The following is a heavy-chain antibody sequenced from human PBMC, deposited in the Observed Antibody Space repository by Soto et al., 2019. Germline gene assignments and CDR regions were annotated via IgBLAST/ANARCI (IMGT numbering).Heavy chain of an antibody. CDR2: INAGNGNT. CDR1: GYTFTSHA. V-gene: IGHV1-3*01. J-gene: IGHJ4*02. CDR3: ARGIAPYYFDY. Sequence: ASVNVSCKASGYTFTSHAMHWVRQAPGQRLEWMGWINAGNGNTKYSQKFQGRVTITRDTSASTAYMELSSLRSEDTAVYYCARGIAPYYFDYWGQGTLVTVSS. D-gene: IGHD6-13*01.